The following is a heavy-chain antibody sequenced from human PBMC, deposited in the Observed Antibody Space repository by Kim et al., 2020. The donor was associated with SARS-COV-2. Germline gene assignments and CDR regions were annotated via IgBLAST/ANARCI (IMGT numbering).Heavy chain of an antibody. D-gene: IGHD3-22*01. V-gene: IGHV1-8*01. J-gene: IGHJ6*02. Sequence: ASVKVSCKASGYTFTSYDINWVRQATGQGLEWMGWMNPNSGNTGYAQKFQGRVTMTRNTSISTAYMELSSLRSEDTAVYYCARGGRYYDSSGYSPYYYYYGMDVWGQGTTVTVSS. CDR2: MNPNSGNT. CDR1: GYTFTSYD. CDR3: ARGGRYYDSSGYSPYYYYYGMDV.